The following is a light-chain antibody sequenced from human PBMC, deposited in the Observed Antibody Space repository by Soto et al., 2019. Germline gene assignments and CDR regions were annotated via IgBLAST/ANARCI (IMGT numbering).Light chain of an antibody. Sequence: QSVLTQPASVSWSPGQSITISCTGTSSDVGAYSYVSWYQQHPGKAPKLIIYDVSDRPSGISNRFSGSKSDNTASLTISGLQAEDEAEYYCSSYTSSSTYVFGTGKKVTVL. V-gene: IGLV2-14*01. J-gene: IGLJ1*01. CDR1: SSDVGAYSY. CDR3: SSYTSSSTYV. CDR2: DVS.